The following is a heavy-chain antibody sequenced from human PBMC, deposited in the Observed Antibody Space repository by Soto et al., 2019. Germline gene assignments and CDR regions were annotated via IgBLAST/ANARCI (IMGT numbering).Heavy chain of an antibody. D-gene: IGHD4-17*01. V-gene: IGHV1-18*01. Sequence: QLVQSGAEVKKPGASVKVSCKASGYTFTNYAISWVRQAPGQGLEWMGWVSAYNGNTDYAQKFQGRVTMTTDTSTRTAYMDLRCLRSDDSAVYYCASGIGYGDSYFDYWGQGPLVTVSS. CDR1: GYTFTNYA. CDR3: ASGIGYGDSYFDY. J-gene: IGHJ4*02. CDR2: VSAYNGNT.